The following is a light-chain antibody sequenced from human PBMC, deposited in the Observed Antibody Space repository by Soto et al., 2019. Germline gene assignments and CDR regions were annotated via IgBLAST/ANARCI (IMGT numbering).Light chain of an antibody. J-gene: IGKJ5*01. CDR1: QSVSSH. CDR3: QQRSNWSIT. CDR2: DAS. Sequence: EIVLTQSPATLSLSPGERATLSCRASQSVSSHLAWYQQKPGQAPRLLIYDASNRATGIPARFSGSGSGTDFTLTISSLEPEDFAVYYCQQRSNWSITLGQGTRLEIK. V-gene: IGKV3-11*01.